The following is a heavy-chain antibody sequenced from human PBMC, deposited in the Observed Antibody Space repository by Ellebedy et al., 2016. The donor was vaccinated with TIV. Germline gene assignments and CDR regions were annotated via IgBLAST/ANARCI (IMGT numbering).Heavy chain of an antibody. CDR1: GFTFSSYS. V-gene: IGHV3-21*04. CDR3: VKDFSKYYGSGSLDF. CDR2: ISSSSSYI. D-gene: IGHD3-10*01. J-gene: IGHJ4*02. Sequence: GGSLRLXXAASGFTFSSYSMNWVRQAPGKGLEWVSSISSSSSYIYYADSVKGRFTISRDNAKNSLYLQMNSLRAEDTALYYCVKDFSKYYGSGSLDFWGQGTLVTVSS.